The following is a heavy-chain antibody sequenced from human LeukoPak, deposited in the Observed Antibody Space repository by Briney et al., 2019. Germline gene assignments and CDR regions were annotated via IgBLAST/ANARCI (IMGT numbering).Heavy chain of an antibody. CDR1: GFTFSSYS. CDR3: ARMGSSGWYVSGSYYFDY. Sequence: GGSLRLSCAASGFTFSSYSMNWVRQAPGKGLEWVSSISSSSSYIYYADSVKGRFTISRDNAKNSLYLQMNSLRAEDTAVYYCARMGSSGWYVSGSYYFDYWGQGTLVTVSS. V-gene: IGHV3-21*01. CDR2: ISSSSSYI. J-gene: IGHJ4*02. D-gene: IGHD6-19*01.